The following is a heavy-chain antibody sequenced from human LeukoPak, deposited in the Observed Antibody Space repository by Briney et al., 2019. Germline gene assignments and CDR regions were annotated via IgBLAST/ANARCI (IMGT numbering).Heavy chain of an antibody. D-gene: IGHD5-12*01. Sequence: PGGSLRLSCAASGFTFSSYWMHWVRQAPGQGLVWVSRINSDGSSTSYADSVKGRFTISRDNAKNTLYLQMNGLRAEDTALYYCAREGSGYDSDYWGQGTLVTVSS. CDR2: INSDGSST. CDR1: GFTFSSYW. V-gene: IGHV3-74*01. CDR3: AREGSGYDSDY. J-gene: IGHJ4*02.